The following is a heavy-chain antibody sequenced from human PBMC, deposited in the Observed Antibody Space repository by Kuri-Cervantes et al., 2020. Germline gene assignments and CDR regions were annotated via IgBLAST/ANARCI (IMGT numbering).Heavy chain of an antibody. D-gene: IGHD6-19*01. Sequence: GGSLRLSCAASGFTFGSYAMSWVRQAPGKGLEWVSAISGSGGSTYYADSVKGRFTISRDNAKNSLYLQMNSLRAEDTAVYYCARDGRYSSGWYLDYWGQGTLVTVSS. CDR3: ARDGRYSSGWYLDY. V-gene: IGHV3-23*01. CDR1: GFTFGSYA. CDR2: ISGSGGST. J-gene: IGHJ4*02.